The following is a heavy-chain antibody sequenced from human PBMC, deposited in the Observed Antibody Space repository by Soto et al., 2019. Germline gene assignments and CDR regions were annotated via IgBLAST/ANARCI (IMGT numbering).Heavy chain of an antibody. J-gene: IGHJ4*02. CDR2: IRSRANNFAT. V-gene: IGHV3-73*01. CDR3: TSGYCTSTTCWGLEY. CDR1: GFTFSGAA. Sequence: EVQLVQSGGGLVQPGGSLKLSCAASGFTFSGAAMHWVRQASGKGLEWLGRIRSRANNFATAYAASVTGRFSISRDDSKSTAYLQMNSLKIEDTVVYYCTSGYCTSTTCWGLEYWGQGILVTVSS. D-gene: IGHD2-2*03.